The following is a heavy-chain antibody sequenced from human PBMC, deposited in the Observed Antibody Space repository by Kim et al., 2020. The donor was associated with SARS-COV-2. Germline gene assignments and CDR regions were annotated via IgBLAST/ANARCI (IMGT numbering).Heavy chain of an antibody. CDR1: GFTFSSYS. CDR2: ISSSSSYI. D-gene: IGHD5-12*01. V-gene: IGHV3-21*01. Sequence: GGSLRLSCAASGFTFSSYSMNWVRQAPGKGLEWVSSISSSSSYIYYADSVKGRFTISRDNAKNSLYLQMNSLRAEDTAVYYCASNHGWLQVTHFDYWGQGTLVTVSS. J-gene: IGHJ4*02. CDR3: ASNHGWLQVTHFDY.